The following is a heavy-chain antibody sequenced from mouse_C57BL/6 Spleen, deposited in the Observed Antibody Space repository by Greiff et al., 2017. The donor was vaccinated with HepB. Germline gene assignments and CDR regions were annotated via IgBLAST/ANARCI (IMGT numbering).Heavy chain of an antibody. D-gene: IGHD2-2*01. Sequence: EVQLVESGEGLVKPGGSLKLSCAASGFTFSSYAMSWVRQTPEKRLEWVAYISSGGDYIYYADTVKGRFTISRDNARNTLYLQMSSLKSEDTAMYYCTGDYYGYPYYYAMDYWGQGTSVTVSS. CDR3: TGDYYGYPYYYAMDY. CDR1: GFTFSSYA. CDR2: ISSGGDYI. J-gene: IGHJ4*01. V-gene: IGHV5-9-1*02.